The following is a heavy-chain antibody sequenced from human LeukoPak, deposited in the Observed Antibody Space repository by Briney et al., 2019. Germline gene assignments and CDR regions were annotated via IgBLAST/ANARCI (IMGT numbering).Heavy chain of an antibody. V-gene: IGHV4-59*01. CDR2: IYYSGST. CDR1: GGSISSYY. CDR3: AREAGHHAYDY. D-gene: IGHD1-14*01. J-gene: IGHJ4*02. Sequence: SETLSLTCTVSGGSISSYYWSWIRQPPGKGLEWIGYIYYSGSTNYNPSLKSRVTISVDTSKSQFSLKLSSVTAADTAVYYCAREAGHHAYDYWGQGTLVTVSS.